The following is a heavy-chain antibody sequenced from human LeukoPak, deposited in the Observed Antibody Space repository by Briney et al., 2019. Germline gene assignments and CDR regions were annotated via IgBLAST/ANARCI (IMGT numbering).Heavy chain of an antibody. J-gene: IGHJ4*02. CDR3: AKGRQILTTVTN. CDR2: ISGSGGIT. Sequence: GGSLRLPCAASGFTFSSYAMSWVRQAPGKGLEWVSGISGSGGITYYADSVKGRFTISKDNSKNMLYLQMDSLRAEDTAVYYCAKGRQILTTVTNWGQGTLVTVSS. V-gene: IGHV3-23*01. CDR1: GFTFSSYA. D-gene: IGHD4-17*01.